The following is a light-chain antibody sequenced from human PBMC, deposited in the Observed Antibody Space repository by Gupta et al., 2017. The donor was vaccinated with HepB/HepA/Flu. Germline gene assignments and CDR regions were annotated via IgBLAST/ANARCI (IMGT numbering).Light chain of an antibody. CDR2: GAS. J-gene: IGKJ2*01. V-gene: IGKV1-39*01. CDR3: QQNYSYPYT. CDR1: HSISAY. Sequence: DIEMHQSPSPLSASAGDRVTITCRASHSISAYLNWYQQKPGRAPRLLIYGASNLQTGVPSRFSGSGSGTEFTLTISRLQPEDVATFYCQQNYSYPYTFGQGTKVEI.